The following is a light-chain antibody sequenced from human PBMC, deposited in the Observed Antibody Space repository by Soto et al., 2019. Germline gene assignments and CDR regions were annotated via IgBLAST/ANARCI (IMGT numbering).Light chain of an antibody. CDR1: SSNNGAGYD. V-gene: IGLV1-40*01. J-gene: IGLJ2*01. Sequence: QSVLTQPPSVSGAPGQRVTISCTGSSSNNGAGYDVHWYQQLPGTAPKLLIYSNNQRPSGVPDRFSGSKSGTSASLAISGLQSEDEADYYCAAWDDSLNAVVFGGGTKVTVL. CDR3: AAWDDSLNAVV. CDR2: SNN.